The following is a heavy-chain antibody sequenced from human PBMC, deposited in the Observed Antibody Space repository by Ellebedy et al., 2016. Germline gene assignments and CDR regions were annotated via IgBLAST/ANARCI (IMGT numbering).Heavy chain of an antibody. J-gene: IGHJ3*02. D-gene: IGHD3-10*01. CDR3: ARLRRFGDFHDAFDM. V-gene: IGHV6-1*01. Sequence: SQTLSLTCAISGDTVSSDSATWSLIRQSPSRGLEWLGRTYYRSKWYNDYGVSVKSRITIIADTIKNQFSLQLNSVTPEDTAEYYCARLRRFGDFHDAFDMWGQGTMVTVSS. CDR1: GDTVSSDSAT. CDR2: TYYRSKWYN.